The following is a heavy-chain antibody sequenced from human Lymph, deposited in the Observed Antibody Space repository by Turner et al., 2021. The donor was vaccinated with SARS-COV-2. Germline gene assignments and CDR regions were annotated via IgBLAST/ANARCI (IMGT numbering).Heavy chain of an antibody. CDR2: ISGYNGYT. D-gene: IGHD2-2*02. Sequence: QVQLVQSGAEVKKPGASVKVSCKAPGYTFTSYGISWVRQAPGQGLEWMGWISGYNGYTNDAQKRQGRGTMTTDTSTSTAYMELRSLRSDDTAVYYCAREGYCSTTSCYRGKNYYYGMDVWGQGTTVTVSS. CDR3: AREGYCSTTSCYRGKNYYYGMDV. J-gene: IGHJ6*02. CDR1: GYTFTSYG. V-gene: IGHV1-18*04.